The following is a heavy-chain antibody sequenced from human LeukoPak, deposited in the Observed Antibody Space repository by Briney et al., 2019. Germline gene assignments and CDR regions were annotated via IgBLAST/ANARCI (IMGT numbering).Heavy chain of an antibody. D-gene: IGHD3-10*01. J-gene: IGHJ4*02. CDR1: GFTFSSYA. CDR3: AKVRLLWFGGGTFDY. V-gene: IGHV3-23*01. Sequence: GGSLRLSCAASGFTFSSYAMSWVRQAPGKGLEWVSAISGSGGSTYYADSVKGRFTISRDNSKNTLYLQMNSLRAEDTAVYYCAKVRLLWFGGGTFDYWGQGTLVTVSS. CDR2: ISGSGGST.